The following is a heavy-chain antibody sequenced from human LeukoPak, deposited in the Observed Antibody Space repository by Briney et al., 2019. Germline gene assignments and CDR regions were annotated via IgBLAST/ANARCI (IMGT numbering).Heavy chain of an antibody. CDR3: ARASGVRGVILFDY. CDR1: GGSISSYY. D-gene: IGHD3-10*01. CDR2: IYTSGST. Sequence: PSETLSLTCTVSGGSISSYYWSRIRQPAGKGLEWIGRIYTSGSTNYNPSLKSRVTMSVDTSKNQFSLKLSSVTAADTAVYYCARASGVRGVILFDYWGQGTLVTVSS. V-gene: IGHV4-4*07. J-gene: IGHJ4*02.